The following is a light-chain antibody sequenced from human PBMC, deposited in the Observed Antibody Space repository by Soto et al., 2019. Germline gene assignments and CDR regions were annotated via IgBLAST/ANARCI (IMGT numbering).Light chain of an antibody. CDR3: QVRDVWPS. V-gene: IGKV3-11*01. CDR2: DAS. Sequence: IVFTQSPGTLAVGARERAGLSGPASQSVSTSLAWYQHKPGQAPRLFIYDASKRAPGIPARFTGSGSGTDFTLTISSLEPEDIAIYYCQVRDVWPSFGQGTKV. CDR1: QSVSTS. J-gene: IGKJ1*01.